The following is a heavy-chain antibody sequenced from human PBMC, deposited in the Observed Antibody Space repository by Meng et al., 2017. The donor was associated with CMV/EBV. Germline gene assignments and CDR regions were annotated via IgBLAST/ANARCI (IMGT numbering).Heavy chain of an antibody. CDR1: GYTFTGYY. CDR3: ARGEPSWELLTGYYYYGMDV. Sequence: ASVKVSCKASGYTFTGYYMHWARQAPGQGLEWMGWINPNSGGTNYAQKFQGRVTMTRDTSISTAYMELSRLRSDDTAVYYCARGEPSWELLTGYYYYGMDVWGQGTTVTVSS. V-gene: IGHV1-2*02. J-gene: IGHJ6*02. D-gene: IGHD1-26*01. CDR2: INPNSGGT.